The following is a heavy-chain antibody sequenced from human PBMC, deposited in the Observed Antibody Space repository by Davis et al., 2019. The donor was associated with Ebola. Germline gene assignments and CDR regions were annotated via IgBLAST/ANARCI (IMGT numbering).Heavy chain of an antibody. J-gene: IGHJ4*02. V-gene: IGHV3-74*01. D-gene: IGHD2-15*01. Sequence: GESLKISCAASGFTFSSYWMHWVRQTPGKGLVWVSRINTDGSFTDYADSVKGRFTISRDNAKNTLYLQMNSLRFEDTAVYYCARSRGSGPGDSWGQGTLVTVSS. CDR1: GFTFSSYW. CDR2: INTDGSFT. CDR3: ARSRGSGPGDS.